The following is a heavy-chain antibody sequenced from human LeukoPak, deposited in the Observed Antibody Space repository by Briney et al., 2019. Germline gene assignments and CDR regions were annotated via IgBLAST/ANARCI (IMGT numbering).Heavy chain of an antibody. CDR3: ARERIVGATTPYYYYYYMDV. V-gene: IGHV4-59*01. CDR2: IYYSGST. J-gene: IGHJ6*03. Sequence: SETLSLTCTVPGGSISSYYWSWIRQPPGKGLEWIGYIYYSGSTNYNPSLKSRVTISVDTSKNQFSLKLSSVTAADTAVYYCARERIVGATTPYYYYYYMDVWGKGTTVTVSS. CDR1: GGSISSYY. D-gene: IGHD1-26*01.